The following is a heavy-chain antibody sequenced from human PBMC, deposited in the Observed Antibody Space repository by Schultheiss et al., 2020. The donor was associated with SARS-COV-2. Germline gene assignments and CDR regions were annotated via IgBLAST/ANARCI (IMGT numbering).Heavy chain of an antibody. V-gene: IGHV4-59*12. CDR1: GGSISSYY. CDR3: TRPRPSYYYMDV. D-gene: IGHD1-1*01. J-gene: IGHJ6*03. Sequence: SETLSLTCTVSGGSISSYYWSWIRQPPGKGLEWLGYLSNSGSANYNTSLKSGVTISLDTSKNQFSLKLRSVTAADTAVYYCTRPRPSYYYMDVWGQGTTVTVSS. CDR2: LSNSGSA.